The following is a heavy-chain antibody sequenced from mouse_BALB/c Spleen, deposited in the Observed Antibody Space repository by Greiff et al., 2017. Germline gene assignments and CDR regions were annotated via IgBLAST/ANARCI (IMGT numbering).Heavy chain of an antibody. CDR1: GFNIKDYY. CDR2: IDPENGDT. Sequence: VQLQQSGAELVRSGASVKLSCTASGFNIKDYYMHWVKQRPEQGLEWIGWIDPENGDTEYAPKFQGKATMTADTSSNTAYLQLSSLTSEDTAVYYCNAHSFAYWGQGTLVTVSA. CDR3: NAHSFAY. J-gene: IGHJ3*01. V-gene: IGHV14-4*02.